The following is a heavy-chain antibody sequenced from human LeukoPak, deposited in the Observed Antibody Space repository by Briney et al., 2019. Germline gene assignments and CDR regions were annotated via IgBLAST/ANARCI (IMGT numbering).Heavy chain of an antibody. CDR1: GFTFSSYG. Sequence: PGGSLRLSCAAPGFTFSSYGMHWVRQAPGKGLEWVAYIQNDGSNEQYADSVKGRFSISRDSSKNILYLQMNSLRAEDTAVYYCAKDRCSNGIGCYYYYMDVWGKGTTVTISS. CDR2: IQNDGSNE. V-gene: IGHV3-30*02. D-gene: IGHD2-8*01. CDR3: AKDRCSNGIGCYYYYMDV. J-gene: IGHJ6*03.